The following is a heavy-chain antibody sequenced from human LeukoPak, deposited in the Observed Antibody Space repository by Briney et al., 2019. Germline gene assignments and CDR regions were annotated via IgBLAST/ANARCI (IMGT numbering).Heavy chain of an antibody. V-gene: IGHV3-30*03. CDR3: ARGRFYGSGAYQPELEY. CDR1: GFTFSNYG. D-gene: IGHD2-15*01. J-gene: IGHJ4*02. Sequence: GGSLRLSCAASGFTFSNYGMHWVRQAPGKGLEWMAGLSYDGSNTYYTDSVKGRFTIFRDNSKNTLYLQMNSLRTEDTAVYYCARGRFYGSGAYQPELEYWGQGTLGTVSS. CDR2: LSYDGSNT.